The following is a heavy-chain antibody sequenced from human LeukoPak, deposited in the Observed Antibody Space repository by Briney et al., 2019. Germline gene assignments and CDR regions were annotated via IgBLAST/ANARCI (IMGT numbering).Heavy chain of an antibody. CDR2: IYYSGST. Sequence: PSETLSLTCTVSGGSISSTNYYWGWIRQPPGKGLEWIATIYYSGSTYYSPSLKSRVTISVDTSKNQFSLKLSPVTAADTAVYYCARDGNGMDVWGQGATVTVSS. CDR1: GGSISSTNYY. D-gene: IGHD1-26*01. CDR3: ARDGNGMDV. V-gene: IGHV4-39*07. J-gene: IGHJ6*02.